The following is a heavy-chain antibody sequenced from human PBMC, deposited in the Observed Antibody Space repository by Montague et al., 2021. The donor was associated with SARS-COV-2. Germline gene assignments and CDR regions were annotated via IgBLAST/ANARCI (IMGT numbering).Heavy chain of an antibody. D-gene: IGHD3-3*01. J-gene: IGHJ6*03. CDR2: IKRDGSEK. Sequence: SLRLSCAASGFTFSSYWMSWVRQAPGKGLEWVANIKRDGSEKYYVDSVKGRFTISRDNAKNSLYLQMNSLRAEDTAVYYCARDRGSYYDFWSGYWYMDVWGKGTTVTVSS. V-gene: IGHV3-7*01. CDR1: GFTFSSYW. CDR3: ARDRGSYYDFWSGYWYMDV.